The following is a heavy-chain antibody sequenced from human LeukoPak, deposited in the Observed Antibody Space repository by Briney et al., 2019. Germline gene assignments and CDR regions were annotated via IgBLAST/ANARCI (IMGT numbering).Heavy chain of an antibody. D-gene: IGHD3-22*01. CDR3: AKDSSDDSSGYYYVGDWYFDL. J-gene: IGHJ2*01. Sequence: GGSLTLSCAASGFTFSSYAMSWVRQAPGKGLECVSAISGSGGSTYYADSVKGRFTISRDNSKNTLYLQMNSLRAEDTAVYYCAKDSSDDSSGYYYVGDWYFDLWGRGTLVTASS. CDR1: GFTFSSYA. CDR2: ISGSGGST. V-gene: IGHV3-23*01.